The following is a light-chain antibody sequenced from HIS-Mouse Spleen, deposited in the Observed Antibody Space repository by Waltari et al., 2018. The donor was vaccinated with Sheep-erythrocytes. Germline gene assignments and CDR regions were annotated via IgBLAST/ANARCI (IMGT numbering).Light chain of an antibody. J-gene: IGLJ1*01. Sequence: QSALTQPRSVSGSPGQSVTISCTGTSSDVGGYNYVSWYQQHPGKAPKLMIYDVSKGPQGVPERFSGSKSGNTASLTISGLQAEDEADYYCCSYAGSYNHVFATGTKVTVL. CDR2: DVS. CDR1: SSDVGGYNY. V-gene: IGLV2-11*01. CDR3: CSYAGSYNHV.